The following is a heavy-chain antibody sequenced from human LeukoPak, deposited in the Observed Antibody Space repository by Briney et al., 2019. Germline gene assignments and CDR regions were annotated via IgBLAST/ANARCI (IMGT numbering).Heavy chain of an antibody. J-gene: IGHJ4*02. CDR3: AKAPPNCNTVSCYADY. CDR2: ISYDGSNK. CDR1: GFTFSSYG. V-gene: IGHV3-30*18. Sequence: PGGSLRLSCAASGFTFSSYGVHWVRQAPGKGLEWVAIISYDGSNKYYADSVKGRFTISRDNSKNTLYLQMNSLRAEDTAVYYCAKAPPNCNTVSCYADYWGQGTLVTVSS. D-gene: IGHD2-2*01.